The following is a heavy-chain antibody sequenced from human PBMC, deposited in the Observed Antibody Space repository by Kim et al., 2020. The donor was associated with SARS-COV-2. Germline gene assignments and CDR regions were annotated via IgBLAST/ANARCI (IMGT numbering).Heavy chain of an antibody. CDR3: ASFDGSGRGGFDP. V-gene: IGHV4-34*01. D-gene: IGHD3-10*01. CDR2: INHSGST. Sequence: SETLSLTCAVYGGSFSGYYWSWIRQPPGKGLEWIGEINHSGSTNYNTSLKSRVTISVDTSKNQFSLKLSSVTAADTAVYYCASFDGSGRGGFDPWGQGTLVTVSS. J-gene: IGHJ5*02. CDR1: GGSFSGYY.